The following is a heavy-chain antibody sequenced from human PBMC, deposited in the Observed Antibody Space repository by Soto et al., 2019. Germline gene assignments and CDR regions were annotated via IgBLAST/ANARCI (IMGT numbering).Heavy chain of an antibody. J-gene: IGHJ4*02. Sequence: SETLSLTCTVSGGSISSGGYYWSWIRQHPGKGLEWIGYIYYSGSTYYNPSLKSRVTISVDTSKNQFSLKLSSVTAADTAVYYCGRDVLTGLVFLRPLVPKNRPYFDYGGRGTRVTVSS. CDR1: GGSISSGGYY. D-gene: IGHD3-9*01. V-gene: IGHV4-31*03. CDR3: GRDVLTGLVFLRPLVPKNRPYFDY. CDR2: IYYSGST.